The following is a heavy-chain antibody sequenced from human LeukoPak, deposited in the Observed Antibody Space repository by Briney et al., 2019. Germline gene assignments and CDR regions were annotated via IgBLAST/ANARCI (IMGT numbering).Heavy chain of an antibody. Sequence: PSDTLSLTCGVYGGSLSGYYWSWIRHPPGKGLEWIGEIKHRGSTNYKPSLKSRVTISVDTSKNQFSLKLSSVTAADTAVYYCARLEYSITMVRGVLGYMDVWGKGTTVTISS. V-gene: IGHV4-34*01. J-gene: IGHJ6*03. CDR2: IKHRGST. CDR1: GGSLSGYY. CDR3: ARLEYSITMVRGVLGYMDV. D-gene: IGHD3-10*01.